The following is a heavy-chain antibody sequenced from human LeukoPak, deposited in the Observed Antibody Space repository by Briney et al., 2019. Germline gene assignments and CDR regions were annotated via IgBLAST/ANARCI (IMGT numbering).Heavy chain of an antibody. CDR3: AKYVDGTTVISGFDP. V-gene: IGHV3-23*01. Sequence: GGSLRLSCGTSGFTFSSYAMTWVRQAPGKGLEWVSLISSSGDTKHYADSVRGRFTIASDNSENTLYLQMNSLRAADTAVYYCAKYVDGTTVISGFDPGGQGTLLTVPS. CDR2: ISSSGDTK. J-gene: IGHJ5*02. D-gene: IGHD4-11*01. CDR1: GFTFSSYA.